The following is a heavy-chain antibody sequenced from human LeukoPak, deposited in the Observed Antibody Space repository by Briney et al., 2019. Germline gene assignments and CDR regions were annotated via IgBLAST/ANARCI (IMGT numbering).Heavy chain of an antibody. J-gene: IGHJ4*02. D-gene: IGHD2-2*01. CDR3: TTRDIVVVPAATDY. Sequence: GGSLRLSCTASGFTFGDYAMSWVRQAPGKGLEWVGRIKSKTDGGTTDYAAPVKGRFTISRDDSKNTLYLQMNSLKTEDTAVYYCTTRDIVVVPAATDYWGQGTLVTVSS. CDR1: GFTFGDYA. CDR2: IKSKTDGGTT. V-gene: IGHV3-15*01.